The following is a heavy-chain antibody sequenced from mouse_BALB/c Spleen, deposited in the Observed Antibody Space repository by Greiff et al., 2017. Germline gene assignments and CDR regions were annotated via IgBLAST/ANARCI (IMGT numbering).Heavy chain of an antibody. CDR1: GFTFSDYY. J-gene: IGHJ3*01. CDR3: ARDEGYDYDGAWFAY. Sequence: EVQLVESGGGLVKPGGSLKLSCAASGFTFSDYYMYWVRQTPEKRLEWVATISDGGSYTYYPDSVKGRFTISRDNAKNNQYLQMSSLKSEDTAMYYCARDEGYDYDGAWFAYWGQGTLVTVSA. D-gene: IGHD2-4*01. V-gene: IGHV5-4*02. CDR2: ISDGGSYT.